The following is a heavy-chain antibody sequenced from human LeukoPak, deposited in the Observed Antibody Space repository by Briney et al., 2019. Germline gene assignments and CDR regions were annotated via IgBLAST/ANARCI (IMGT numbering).Heavy chain of an antibody. D-gene: IGHD3-22*01. J-gene: IGHJ4*02. CDR1: GYSISSGYY. V-gene: IGHV4-38-2*02. Sequence: SETLSLTCTVSGYSISSGYYWGWIRQPPGKGLEWIGSIYHSGSTYYNPSLKSRVTISVDTSKNQFSLKLSSVTAADTAVYYCARDSRNLYDSSGYYYDYWGQGTLVTVSS. CDR3: ARDSRNLYDSSGYYYDY. CDR2: IYHSGST.